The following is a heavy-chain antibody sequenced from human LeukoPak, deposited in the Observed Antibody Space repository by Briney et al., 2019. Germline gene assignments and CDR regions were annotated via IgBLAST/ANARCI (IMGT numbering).Heavy chain of an antibody. V-gene: IGHV3-23*01. CDR3: ARARGSSWSTDAFDI. CDR2: ISGSGGST. D-gene: IGHD6-13*01. CDR1: GFTFSSYA. Sequence: PGGSLRLSCAASGFTFSSYAMSWVRQAPGKGLEWVSAISGSGGSTYYADSVKGRFTISRDNSKNTLYLQMNSLRAEDTAVYYCARARGSSWSTDAFDIWGQGTMVTVSS. J-gene: IGHJ3*02.